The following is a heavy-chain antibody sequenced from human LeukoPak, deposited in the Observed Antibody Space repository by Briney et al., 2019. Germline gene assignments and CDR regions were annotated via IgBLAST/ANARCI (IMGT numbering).Heavy chain of an antibody. J-gene: IGHJ6*03. Sequence: SETLSLTCAVYGGSFSGYYWSWIRQPPGKGLEWIGEINHSGSTNYNPSLKSRVTISVDTSKNQFSLKLSSVTAADTAVYYCARTRKAITMVRGVKSQYYYYYMDVWGKGTTVAISS. V-gene: IGHV4-34*01. D-gene: IGHD3-10*01. CDR3: ARTRKAITMVRGVKSQYYYYYMDV. CDR2: INHSGST. CDR1: GGSFSGYY.